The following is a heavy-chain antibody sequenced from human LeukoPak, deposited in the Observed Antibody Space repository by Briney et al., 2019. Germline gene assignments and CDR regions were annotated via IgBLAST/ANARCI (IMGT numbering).Heavy chain of an antibody. CDR2: ISYHARDQ. Sequence: GGSLRLSCTASGFTFSDHAMHWVRQAPGKGLEWVTVISYHARDQFYADSVKGRFTISRDNSKNTLYLQMNSLRVEDTAVYYCAKLPVAGLYFDYWGQGTLVTVSS. CDR3: AKLPVAGLYFDY. CDR1: GFTFSDHA. D-gene: IGHD6-19*01. V-gene: IGHV3-30*04. J-gene: IGHJ4*02.